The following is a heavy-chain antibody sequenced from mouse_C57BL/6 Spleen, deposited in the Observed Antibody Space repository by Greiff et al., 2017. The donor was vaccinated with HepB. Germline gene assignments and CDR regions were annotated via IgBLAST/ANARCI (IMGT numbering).Heavy chain of an antibody. D-gene: IGHD2-3*01. CDR1: GFTFSSYG. Sequence: EVHLVESGGDLVKPGGSLKLSCAASGFTFSSYGMSWVRQTPDKRLEWVATISSGGSYTYYPDSVKGRFTISRDNAKNTLYLQMSSLKSEDTAMYYCARPAFYDGYYAGFAYWGQGTLVTVSA. V-gene: IGHV5-6*01. CDR2: ISSGGSYT. J-gene: IGHJ3*01. CDR3: ARPAFYDGYYAGFAY.